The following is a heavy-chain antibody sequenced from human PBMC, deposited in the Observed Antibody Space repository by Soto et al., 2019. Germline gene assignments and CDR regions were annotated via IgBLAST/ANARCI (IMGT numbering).Heavy chain of an antibody. J-gene: IGHJ4*02. CDR1: GFTFSSYS. CDR2: ISSIISYL. D-gene: IGHD3-3*01. V-gene: IGHV3-21*01. Sequence: EVPLVESGGGLVKPGGSLRLSCAASGFTFSSYSMNWVRQAPGKGLDWVSSISSIISYLYYADSVKDRFTISRDNAKNSLYLQIKSRRAEDTDVYYCARDLPHTMFGVANDYWGPGTLVAVSS. CDR3: ARDLPHTMFGVANDY.